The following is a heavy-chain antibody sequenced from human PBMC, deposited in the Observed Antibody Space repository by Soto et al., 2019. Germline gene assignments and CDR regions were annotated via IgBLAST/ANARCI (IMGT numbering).Heavy chain of an antibody. CDR2: IIPIFGTA. V-gene: IGHV1-69*13. Sequence: GASVKVSCKASGGTFSSYAISWVRQAPGQGLEWMGGIIPIFGTANYAQKFQGRVTITADESTSTAYMELSSLRSEDTAVYYCARGPYDYVWGSYRFDYWGQGTLVTVS. J-gene: IGHJ4*02. D-gene: IGHD3-16*02. CDR3: ARGPYDYVWGSYRFDY. CDR1: GGTFSSYA.